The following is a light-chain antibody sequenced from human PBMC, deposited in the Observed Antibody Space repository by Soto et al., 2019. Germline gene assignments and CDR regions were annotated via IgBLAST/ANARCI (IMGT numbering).Light chain of an antibody. CDR3: SSYTSSSTLKV. V-gene: IGLV2-14*01. Sequence: QSALTQPASVSGSPGHSITISCTGTSSDVGGYNYVSWYQQHPGKAPKLMIYDVSNRPSGVSNRFSGSKSGNTASLTISGLQAEDEDDYYCSSYTSSSTLKVFGTGTKGTVL. CDR1: SSDVGGYNY. J-gene: IGLJ1*01. CDR2: DVS.